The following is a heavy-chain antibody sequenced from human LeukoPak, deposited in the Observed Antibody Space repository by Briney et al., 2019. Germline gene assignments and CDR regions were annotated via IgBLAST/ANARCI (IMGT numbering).Heavy chain of an antibody. V-gene: IGHV1-2*02. J-gene: IGHJ4*02. D-gene: IGHD3-22*01. CDR3: ARSVSGYYYGDASYYFDY. CDR2: INPNSGGT. Sequence: ASVKVSCKASGYTFTGYYMHWVRQAPGQGLEWMGWINPNSGGTNYAQKFQGRVTMTRDTSISTAYMELSSLRSEDTAVYYCARSVSGYYYGDASYYFDYWGQGTLVTVSS. CDR1: GYTFTGYY.